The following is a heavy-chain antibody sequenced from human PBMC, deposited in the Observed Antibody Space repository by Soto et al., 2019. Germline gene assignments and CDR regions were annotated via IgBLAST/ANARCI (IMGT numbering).Heavy chain of an antibody. CDR2: INPNTGAT. D-gene: IGHD3-22*01. V-gene: IGHV1-2*02. CDR1: GHPFLDFY. CDR3: ARIPYYYDTGRTDYF. J-gene: IGHJ4*02. Sequence: QVQLVQSGAEVRKPGASVRVSCSPSGHPFLDFYVHWVRQAPGKGLEWLGWINPNTGATNYAQKFEGRVTVTRAMSIKTAYMELTRLTSDDTAFYYCARIPYYYDTGRTDYFWGPGTLVTVSS.